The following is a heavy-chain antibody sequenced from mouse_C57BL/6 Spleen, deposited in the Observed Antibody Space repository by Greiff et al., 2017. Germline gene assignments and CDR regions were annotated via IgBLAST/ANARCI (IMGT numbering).Heavy chain of an antibody. V-gene: IGHV3-6*01. CDR1: GYSITSGYY. CDR2: ISYDGSN. Sequence: VQLKESGPGLVKPSQSLSLTCSVTGYSITSGYYWNWIRQFPGNKLEWMGYISYDGSNNYNPSLKNRISITRDTSKNQFFLKLNSVTTEDTATYYCASWDGDAMDYWGQGTSVTVSS. J-gene: IGHJ4*01. CDR3: ASWDGDAMDY. D-gene: IGHD4-1*01.